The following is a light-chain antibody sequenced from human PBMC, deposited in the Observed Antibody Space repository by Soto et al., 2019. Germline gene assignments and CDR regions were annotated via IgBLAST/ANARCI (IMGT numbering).Light chain of an antibody. CDR3: QQYNPSPPWM. CDR2: DVS. V-gene: IGKV1-5*01. CDR1: QSIGNW. J-gene: IGKJ1*01. Sequence: DIQMTQYPSTLSASVGDRVTITCRASQSIGNWLAWYQQKPGKAPKLLIYDVSNLRSGVPSRFGGSGSGTEFTLTISSLQPDDLATYYCQQYNPSPPWMFGQGTKVEI.